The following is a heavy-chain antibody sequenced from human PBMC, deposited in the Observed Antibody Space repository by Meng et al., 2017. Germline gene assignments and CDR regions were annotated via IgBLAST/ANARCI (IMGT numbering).Heavy chain of an antibody. CDR3: ARGRYFDWLSYRYYFDY. CDR1: GGSSSGYY. D-gene: IGHD3-9*01. J-gene: IGHJ4*02. Sequence: VRHQQWGAGLLKPSATPSLTCAAYGGSSSGYYWSWFRQPPGKGLEWIGEINHSGSTNYNPSLKSRVTISVDTSKNQFSLKLSSVTAADTAVYYCARGRYFDWLSYRYYFDYWGQGTLVTVSS. CDR2: INHSGST. V-gene: IGHV4-34*01.